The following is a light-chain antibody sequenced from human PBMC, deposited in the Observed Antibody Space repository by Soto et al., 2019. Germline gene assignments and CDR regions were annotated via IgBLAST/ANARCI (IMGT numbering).Light chain of an antibody. CDR2: DIS. Sequence: DIILTQSPATLSLSPGERATLSCRASQSVTSYLAWYQQKPGQAPRLLMSDISNRATGVPARFSGRGYGTDFNLTISSLESEDFAVYYCQQRTNWSPPAFGGGTKVEIK. J-gene: IGKJ4*01. CDR1: QSVTSY. V-gene: IGKV3-11*01. CDR3: QQRTNWSPPA.